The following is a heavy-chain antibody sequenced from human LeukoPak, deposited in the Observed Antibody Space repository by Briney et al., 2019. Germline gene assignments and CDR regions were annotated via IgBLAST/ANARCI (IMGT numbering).Heavy chain of an antibody. V-gene: IGHV1-8*01. D-gene: IGHD3-22*01. J-gene: IGHJ5*02. Sequence: ASVKVSCKASGYAFTSYDINWVRQATGQGLEWMGWMNPKSGNTGYAQKFQGRVTMTRNTSISTAYMELSSLRSEDTAVYYCARGSYYDSSGYLVGSWFDPWGQGTLVTVSS. CDR1: GYAFTSYD. CDR3: ARGSYYDSSGYLVGSWFDP. CDR2: MNPKSGNT.